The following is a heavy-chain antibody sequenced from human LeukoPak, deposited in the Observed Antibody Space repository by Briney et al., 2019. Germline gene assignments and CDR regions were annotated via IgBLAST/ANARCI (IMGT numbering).Heavy chain of an antibody. V-gene: IGHV3-30*15. J-gene: IGHJ4*02. CDR2: ISYDGKIK. CDR1: GFMFTGFA. CDR3: ARDMIRGQPDYLDY. D-gene: IGHD3-10*01. Sequence: GRSLRLSCAASGFMFTGFAMHWVRQAPGKGLQWVAVISYDGKIKFYGDSVKGRFTISGDDSKNMLYLQMSSLRPEDTAVYYCARDMIRGQPDYLDYWGQGTLVTVSS.